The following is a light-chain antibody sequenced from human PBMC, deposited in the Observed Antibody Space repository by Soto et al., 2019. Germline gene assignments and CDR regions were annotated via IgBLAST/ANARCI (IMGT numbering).Light chain of an antibody. V-gene: IGKV1-5*03. J-gene: IGKJ2*01. CDR2: KAP. CDR1: QSISSW. CDR3: QQYSTYPYI. Sequence: DIQMTQSPSTLSASLGDRVTITCRASQSISSWLAWYQHKPGKAPKLLIYKAPSLESGVPSRFSGGGIGTEFSLSISSLQPDDFATYYCQQYSTYPYIFGQGTKVDIK.